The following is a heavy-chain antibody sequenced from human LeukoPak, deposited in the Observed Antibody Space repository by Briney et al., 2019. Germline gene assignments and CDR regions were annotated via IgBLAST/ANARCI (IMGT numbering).Heavy chain of an antibody. V-gene: IGHV4-59*08. CDR2: IYYSGST. D-gene: IGHD3-22*01. J-gene: IGHJ5*02. CDR3: ARQLGYYYDSSGSNGWFDP. CDR1: GGSISSYY. Sequence: KSSETLSLTCTVSGGSISSYYWSWIRQPPGKGLEWIGYIYYSGSTNYNPSLKSRVTISVDTSKNQFSLKLSSVTAADTAVYYCARQLGYYYDSSGSNGWFDPWGQGTLVTVSS.